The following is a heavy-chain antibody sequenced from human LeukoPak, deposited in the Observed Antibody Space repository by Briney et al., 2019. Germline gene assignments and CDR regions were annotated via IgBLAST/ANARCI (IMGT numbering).Heavy chain of an antibody. V-gene: IGHV1-24*01. CDR3: ATVRLGELLFGFDY. Sequence: ASVKVSCKVSGYTLTELSMHWVRQAPGKGLEWMGGFDPEDGETIYARKFQGRVTMTEDTSTDTAYMELSSLRSEDTAVYYCATVRLGELLFGFDYWGQGTLVTVSS. CDR1: GYTLTELS. CDR2: FDPEDGET. J-gene: IGHJ4*02. D-gene: IGHD3-16*01.